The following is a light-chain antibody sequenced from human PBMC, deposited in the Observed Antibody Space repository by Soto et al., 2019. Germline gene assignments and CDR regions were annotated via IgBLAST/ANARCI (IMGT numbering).Light chain of an antibody. CDR1: QSVSSY. Sequence: EIVLTQSPATLSLSPGERATLSCRASQSVSSYLAWYQQKPGQAPRLLIYDASNRSTGIPARFSGSGSGTDFTLTISSLDPEDFAVYYCQQRSNGPWTFGQGTKVEIK. CDR2: DAS. J-gene: IGKJ1*01. V-gene: IGKV3-11*01. CDR3: QQRSNGPWT.